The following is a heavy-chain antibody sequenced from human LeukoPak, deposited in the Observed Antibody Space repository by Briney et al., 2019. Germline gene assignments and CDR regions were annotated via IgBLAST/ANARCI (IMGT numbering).Heavy chain of an antibody. J-gene: IGHJ4*02. Sequence: PGRSLRLSCAASGFTFSSYAMHWVRQAPGKGLEWVAVISYDGSNKYYADSVKGRFTISRDNSKNTLYLQMNSLRAEDTAAYYCARGGFMVRGVPLDYWGQGTLVTVSS. V-gene: IGHV3-30*04. CDR2: ISYDGSNK. CDR3: ARGGFMVRGVPLDY. CDR1: GFTFSSYA. D-gene: IGHD3-10*01.